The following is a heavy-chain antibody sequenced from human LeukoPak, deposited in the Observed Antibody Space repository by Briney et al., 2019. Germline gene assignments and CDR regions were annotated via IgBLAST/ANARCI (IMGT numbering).Heavy chain of an antibody. CDR1: GFTFGDYA. Sequence: GGSLRLSCIASGFTFGDYAMSWVRQAPGKGLEWVGFVRSNSYGGSADYAASVKGRFSISRDDSKSIAYLQMNSLKTEDTAVYYCTRDAESRYYDSSGYPYWGQGTLVTVSS. CDR2: VRSNSYGGSA. D-gene: IGHD3-22*01. J-gene: IGHJ4*02. V-gene: IGHV3-49*04. CDR3: TRDAESRYYDSSGYPY.